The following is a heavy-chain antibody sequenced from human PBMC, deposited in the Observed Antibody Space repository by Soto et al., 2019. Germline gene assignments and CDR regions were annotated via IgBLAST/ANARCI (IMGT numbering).Heavy chain of an antibody. J-gene: IGHJ4*02. CDR3: AREDSSGYSILDY. CDR2: IYHSGST. V-gene: IGHV4-4*02. Sequence: SETLSLTCAVSGGSISSSNWWSWVRQPPGKGLEWIGEIYHSGSTNYNPSLKSRVTISVDKSKNQFSLKLSSVTAADTAVYYCAREDSSGYSILDYWGQGTLVTVSS. CDR1: GGSISSSNW. D-gene: IGHD3-22*01.